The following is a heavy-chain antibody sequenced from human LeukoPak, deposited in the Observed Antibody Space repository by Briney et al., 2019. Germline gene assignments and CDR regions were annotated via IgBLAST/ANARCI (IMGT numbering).Heavy chain of an antibody. CDR1: GFTSSTYA. Sequence: GGSLILSCAASGFTSSTYAMSWVRQAPGKGLEWVSAISGSGGSTYYADSVKGQFTISRDNAKNSLYLQMNSLRAGDTAVYYCARVIGLGRDGFGVWGQGTVVTVSS. D-gene: IGHD3/OR15-3a*01. CDR3: ARVIGLGRDGFGV. V-gene: IGHV3-23*01. CDR2: ISGSGGST. J-gene: IGHJ3*01.